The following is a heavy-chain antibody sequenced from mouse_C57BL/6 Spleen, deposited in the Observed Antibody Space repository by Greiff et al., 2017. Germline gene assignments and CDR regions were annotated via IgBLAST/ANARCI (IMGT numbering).Heavy chain of an antibody. D-gene: IGHD1-1*01. CDR3: ARGWTTVKGLYFDV. CDR2: IYPSDSET. J-gene: IGHJ1*03. Sequence: VQLQQPGAELVRPGSSVKLSCKASGYTFTSYWMDWVKQRPGQGLEWIGNIYPSDSETHYNQKFKDKATLTVDKSSSTAYMQLSSLTSEDAAVYYCARGWTTVKGLYFDVWGTGTTVTVSS. V-gene: IGHV1-61*01. CDR1: GYTFTSYW.